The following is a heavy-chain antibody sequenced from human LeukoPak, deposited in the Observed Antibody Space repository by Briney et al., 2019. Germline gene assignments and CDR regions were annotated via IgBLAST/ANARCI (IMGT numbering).Heavy chain of an antibody. CDR1: GGSISSSSYY. CDR2: IYYSGST. Sequence: SETLSLTCTVSGGSISSSSYYWGWIRQPPGKGLEWIGSIYYSGSTYYNPSLKSRVTISVDTSKNQFSLKLSSVTAADTAVYYCASHSSGWYGTWYFDYWGQGTLVTVSS. V-gene: IGHV4-39*01. CDR3: ASHSSGWYGTWYFDY. D-gene: IGHD6-19*01. J-gene: IGHJ4*02.